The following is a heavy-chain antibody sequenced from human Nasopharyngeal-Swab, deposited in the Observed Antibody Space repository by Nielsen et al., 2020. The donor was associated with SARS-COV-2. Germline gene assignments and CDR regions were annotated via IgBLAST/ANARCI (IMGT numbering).Heavy chain of an antibody. CDR3: ATGDPTTYWYFDL. D-gene: IGHD4-17*01. CDR1: GYTFTGYY. CDR2: INPNSGGT. Sequence: ASVKVSCKASGYTFTGYYMHWVRQAPGQGLEWMGWINPNSGGTNYAQKFQGRVTMTEDTSTDTAYMELSSLRSEDTAVYYCATGDPTTYWYFDLWGRGTLVTVSS. J-gene: IGHJ2*01. V-gene: IGHV1-2*02.